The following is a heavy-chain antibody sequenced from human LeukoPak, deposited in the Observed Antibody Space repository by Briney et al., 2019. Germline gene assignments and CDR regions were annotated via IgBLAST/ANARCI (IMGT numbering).Heavy chain of an antibody. J-gene: IGHJ3*02. CDR1: GYTFTSYY. CDR3: AIQEDYYYDSSGYSVLDAFDI. CDR2: INPSGGST. Sequence: ASVKVSCKASGYTFTSYYMHWVRQAPGHGLEWMGIINPSGGSTSYAQKFQGRVTMTRDTSTSTVYMELSSLRSEDTAVYYCAIQEDYYYDSSGYSVLDAFDIWGQGTMVTVSS. V-gene: IGHV1-46*01. D-gene: IGHD3-22*01.